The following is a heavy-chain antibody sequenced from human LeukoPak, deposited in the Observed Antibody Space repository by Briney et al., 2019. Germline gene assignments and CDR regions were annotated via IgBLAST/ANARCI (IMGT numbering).Heavy chain of an antibody. J-gene: IGHJ4*02. CDR2: INRDGSVK. CDR3: ARDPGFSSFDY. Sequence: GGSLRLSCAVSGFTFSDYWVTWVRHTPGKGLESVANINRDGSVKNYVDSVKGRFTISRDNAKNSLYLQMTSLRVDDTAIYYCARDPGFSSFDYWGQGILVTVSS. V-gene: IGHV3-7*01. D-gene: IGHD3-3*02. CDR1: GFTFSDYW.